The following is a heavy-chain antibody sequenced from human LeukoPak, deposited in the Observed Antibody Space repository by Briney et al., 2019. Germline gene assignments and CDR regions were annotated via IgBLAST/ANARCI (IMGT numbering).Heavy chain of an antibody. V-gene: IGHV4-31*03. D-gene: IGHD4-23*01. CDR1: GGSINSGAYY. J-gene: IGHJ6*02. CDR3: ARELGATVVNYGMDV. CDR2: IYYSGSP. Sequence: SQTLSLTCTVSGGSINSGAYYWTWIRQHPGKGLEWIGHIYYSGSPYYNPSLKSRVTISVDTSKNQLSLKLTSMTAADTAVYYCARELGATVVNYGMDVWGQGTTVTVSS.